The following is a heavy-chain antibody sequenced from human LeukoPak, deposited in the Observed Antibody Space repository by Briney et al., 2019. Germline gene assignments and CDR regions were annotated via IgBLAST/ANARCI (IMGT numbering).Heavy chain of an antibody. V-gene: IGHV4-59*01. D-gene: IGHD1-7*01. CDR3: ARGSRELYYFDY. Sequence: SETLSLTCTVTGGSFSTYYWSWIRQPPGKGLEWIGHFYYTGSTKYNPSLKSRVTISVDASKTQFSLKLNSVTAADTAVYYCARGSRELYYFDYWGQGTLVTVSS. J-gene: IGHJ4*02. CDR1: GGSFSTYY. CDR2: FYYTGST.